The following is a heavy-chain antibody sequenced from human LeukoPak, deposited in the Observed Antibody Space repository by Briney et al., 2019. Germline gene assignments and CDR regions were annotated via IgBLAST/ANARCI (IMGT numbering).Heavy chain of an antibody. CDR1: GGSISSGDYY. D-gene: IGHD2-15*01. V-gene: IGHV4-30-4*08. Sequence: SQTPSLTCTVSGGSISSGDYYWSWIRQPPGKGLEWIGYIYYSGSTYYNPSLKSRVTISVDTSKNQFSLKLSSVTAADTAVYYCARDEDRSGGLEWGQGTLVTVSS. CDR2: IYYSGST. CDR3: ARDEDRSGGLE. J-gene: IGHJ4*02.